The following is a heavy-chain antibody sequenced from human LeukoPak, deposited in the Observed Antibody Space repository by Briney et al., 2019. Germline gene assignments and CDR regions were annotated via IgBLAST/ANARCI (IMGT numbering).Heavy chain of an antibody. J-gene: IGHJ5*02. CDR2: IYYSGST. CDR1: GGSISSGDYY. Sequence: SETLPLTCTVSGGSISSGDYYWSWIRQPPGKGLEWIGYIYYSGSTYYNPSLKSRVTISVDTSKNQFSLRLSSVTAADTAVYYCASSGYNGFDPWGQGTLVTVSS. D-gene: IGHD3-22*01. V-gene: IGHV4-30-4*08. CDR3: ASSGYNGFDP.